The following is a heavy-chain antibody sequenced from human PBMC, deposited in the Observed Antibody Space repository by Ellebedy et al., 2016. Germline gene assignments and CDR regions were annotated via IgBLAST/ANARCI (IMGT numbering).Heavy chain of an antibody. V-gene: IGHV3-53*04. Sequence: GESLKISXAASGFTVSSNYMSWVRQAPGKGLEWVSVIYSGGSTYYADSVKGRFTISRHNSKNTLYLQMNSLRAEDTAVYYCARIVSSGYYSNFDYWGQGTLVTVSS. J-gene: IGHJ4*02. CDR2: IYSGGST. CDR1: GFTVSSNY. D-gene: IGHD3-22*01. CDR3: ARIVSSGYYSNFDY.